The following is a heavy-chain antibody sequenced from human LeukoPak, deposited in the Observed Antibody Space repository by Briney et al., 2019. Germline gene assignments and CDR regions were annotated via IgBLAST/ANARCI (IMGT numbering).Heavy chain of an antibody. CDR2: INWNGGST. V-gene: IGHV3-20*01. J-gene: IGHJ4*02. Sequence: GGSLRLSCAASGFTFYDYGVSWVRHAPGKGLEWVSSINWNGGSTDYADSVKGRFTISRDNAKNSVYLQMSSLRAEDTALYHCAREISRAALDYWGQGTLVTVS. CDR1: GFTFYDYG. D-gene: IGHD6-6*01. CDR3: AREISRAALDY.